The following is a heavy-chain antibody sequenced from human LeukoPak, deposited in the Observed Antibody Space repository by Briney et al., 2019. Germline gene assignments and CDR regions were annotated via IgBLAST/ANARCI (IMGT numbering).Heavy chain of an antibody. D-gene: IGHD2-2*01. CDR3: ARVGVVVPAALDAFDI. V-gene: IGHV3-48*01. J-gene: IGHJ3*02. CDR2: ISSSSSTI. Sequence: GGSLRLSCAASGFTFSSYSMNWVRQAPGKGLEWVSYISSSSSTIYYADSVKGRFTISRDNAKNSLYLQMNSLRAEDTAVYYCARVGVVVPAALDAFDIWGQGTMVTVSS. CDR1: GFTFSSYS.